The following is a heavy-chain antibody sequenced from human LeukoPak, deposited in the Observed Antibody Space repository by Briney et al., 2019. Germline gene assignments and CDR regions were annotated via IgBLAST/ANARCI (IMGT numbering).Heavy chain of an antibody. CDR3: ARGDERIAAAGTFDY. Sequence: PSETLSLTCPVSGGSISSYYWSWIRQPPGKGLEWIGYIYYSGSTNYNPSLKSRVTISVDTSKNQFSLKLSSVTAADTAVYYCARGDERIAAAGTFDYWGQGTLVTVSS. V-gene: IGHV4-59*01. J-gene: IGHJ4*02. CDR1: GGSISSYY. CDR2: IYYSGST. D-gene: IGHD6-13*01.